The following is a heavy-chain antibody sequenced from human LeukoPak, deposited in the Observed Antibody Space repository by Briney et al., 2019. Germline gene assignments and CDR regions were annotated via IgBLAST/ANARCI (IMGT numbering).Heavy chain of an antibody. V-gene: IGHV4-34*01. CDR2: INHSGST. CDR3: ARLYGSGSYYKPPYYFDY. CDR1: GGSFSGYY. Sequence: PSETLSLTCAVYGGSFSGYYWSWIRQPPGKGLEWIGEINHSGSTNYNPSLKSRVTISVDTSKNQFSLKLSSVTAADTAVYYCARLYGSGSYYKPPYYFDYWGQGTLVTVSS. J-gene: IGHJ4*02. D-gene: IGHD3-10*01.